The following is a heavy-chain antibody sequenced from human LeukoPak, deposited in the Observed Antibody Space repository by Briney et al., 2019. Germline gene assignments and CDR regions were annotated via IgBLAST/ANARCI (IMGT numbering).Heavy chain of an antibody. D-gene: IGHD3-16*02. CDR1: GYTFTSYG. J-gene: IGHJ4*02. V-gene: IGHV1-18*01. Sequence: ASVKVSCKASGYTFTSYGISWVRQAPGQGLEWMGWISAYNGNTNYAQKLQGRVTMTTDTSTSTAYMELRSLRSDDTAVYYCARDSLMITFGGVIVDYWGQGTLVTVSS. CDR2: ISAYNGNT. CDR3: ARDSLMITFGGVIVDY.